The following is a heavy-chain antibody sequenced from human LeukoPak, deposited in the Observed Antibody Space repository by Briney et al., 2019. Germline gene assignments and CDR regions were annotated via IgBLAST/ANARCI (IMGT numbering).Heavy chain of an antibody. V-gene: IGHV3-7*01. Sequence: GGSLRLSCAASGFTFSSYWMSWVRQAPGKGLEWVANIKQDGSEKYYVDSVKGRFTISRDNAKNSLYLQMNSLRAEDTAVYYCARQGGYNYALLRNRFDPWGQGTLVTVSS. CDR3: ARQGGYNYALLRNRFDP. J-gene: IGHJ5*02. D-gene: IGHD5-18*01. CDR1: GFTFSSYW. CDR2: IKQDGSEK.